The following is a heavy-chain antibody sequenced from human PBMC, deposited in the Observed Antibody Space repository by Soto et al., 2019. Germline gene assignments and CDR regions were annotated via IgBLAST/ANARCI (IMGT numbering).Heavy chain of an antibody. CDR2: ISPIFGTV. V-gene: IGHV1-69*12. D-gene: IGHD6-19*01. Sequence: QVQLLQSGAEVKKPGSSVRVSCEASGGTFRTYAISWVRQAPGQGLEWMGEISPIFGTVNYAQKFQGRVTITADEFTTTVYMDLRSLRSEDTAVYYCAKGAVAGTPTSYYYGGMDVWGQGTTVTVSS. J-gene: IGHJ6*02. CDR1: GGTFRTYA. CDR3: AKGAVAGTPTSYYYGGMDV.